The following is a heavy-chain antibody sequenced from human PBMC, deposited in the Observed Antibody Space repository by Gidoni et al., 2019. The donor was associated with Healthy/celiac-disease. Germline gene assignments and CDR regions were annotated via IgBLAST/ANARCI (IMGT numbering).Heavy chain of an antibody. Sequence: QVQLVQSGAEVKKPGASVKVSCKASGYTLTGYYMHWVRQAPGQGLEWMGWINPNSGGTNYAQKFQGRVTMTRATSISTAYMELSRLRSDDTAVYYCARDQGSSGWTGGYFQHWGQGTLVTVSS. J-gene: IGHJ1*01. CDR2: INPNSGGT. V-gene: IGHV1-2*02. CDR1: GYTLTGYY. CDR3: ARDQGSSGWTGGYFQH. D-gene: IGHD6-19*01.